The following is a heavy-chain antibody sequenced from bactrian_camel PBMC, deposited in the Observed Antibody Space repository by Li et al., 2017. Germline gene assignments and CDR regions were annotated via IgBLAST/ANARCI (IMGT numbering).Heavy chain of an antibody. CDR3: AAFKATMGRCADFGY. D-gene: IGHD4*01. Sequence: HVQLVESGGGSVQAGGSLRLSCAVSGLPARRHCMGWFRQAPGKEREAVAILYSGDGRPSYADSVKGRFTLTNIKVDLKNELYLQMDSLNPNDTAMYYCAAFKATMGRCADFGYWGQGTQVTVS. J-gene: IGHJ6*01. V-gene: IGHV3S1*01. CDR1: GLPARRHC. CDR2: LYSGDGRP.